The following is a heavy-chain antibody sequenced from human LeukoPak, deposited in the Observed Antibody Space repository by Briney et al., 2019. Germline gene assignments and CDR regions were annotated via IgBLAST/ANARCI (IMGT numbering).Heavy chain of an antibody. Sequence: GGSLRLSCAASGFTFSSYAMSWVRQAPGKGLEWVSAISGSGGSTYYADSVKGRFTISRANANNSLYLQMNSLRAEDTAVYYCARDPPSGYDSPGDWGQGTLVIVSS. V-gene: IGHV3-23*01. D-gene: IGHD3-22*01. J-gene: IGHJ4*02. CDR3: ARDPPSGYDSPGD. CDR1: GFTFSSYA. CDR2: ISGSGGST.